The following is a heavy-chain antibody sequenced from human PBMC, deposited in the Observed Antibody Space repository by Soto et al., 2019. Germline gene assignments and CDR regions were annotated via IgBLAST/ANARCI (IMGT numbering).Heavy chain of an antibody. J-gene: IGHJ6*02. V-gene: IGHV3-7*03. Sequence: GGSLRLSCAASGFTLSSYWMSWVRQAPGKGLEWVANIKQDGSEKYYVDSVKGRFTISRDNAKNSLYLQMNSLRAEDTAVYYCARDRGSSSWYRNFYYYGMDVWGQGTTVTVSS. CDR1: GFTLSSYW. D-gene: IGHD6-13*01. CDR3: ARDRGSSSWYRNFYYYGMDV. CDR2: IKQDGSEK.